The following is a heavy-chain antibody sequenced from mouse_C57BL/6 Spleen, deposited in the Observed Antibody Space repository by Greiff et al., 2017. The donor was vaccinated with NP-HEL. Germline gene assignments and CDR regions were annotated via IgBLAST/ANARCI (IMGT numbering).Heavy chain of an antibody. CDR2: IYPGDGDT. CDR3: AILDRYYAMYY. J-gene: IGHJ4*01. V-gene: IGHV1-82*01. Sequence: VQLQESGPELVKPGASVKISCKASGYAFSSSWMNWVTQRPGKGLEWIGRIYPGDGDTNYNGKFKGKATLTAGKSSSTAYMQLSSLTSEYSAVYFCAILDRYYAMYYWGQGTSVTVSS. CDR1: GYAFSSSW.